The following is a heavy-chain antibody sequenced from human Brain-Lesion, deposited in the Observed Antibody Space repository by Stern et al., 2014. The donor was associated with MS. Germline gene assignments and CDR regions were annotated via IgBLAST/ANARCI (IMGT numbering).Heavy chain of an antibody. V-gene: IGHV1-24*01. Sequence: QVQLVQSGAEVKKPGASVKVSCKVSGYTITDLSMHWVRQAPRKGLEWMGGFDPEDGETIYAQKFQGRVTMTEDTSTDTAYMELSSLRSEDTAVYYCATLSPGAGGNYYRHFDYWGQGTLVTVSS. J-gene: IGHJ4*02. CDR2: FDPEDGET. CDR3: ATLSPGAGGNYYRHFDY. CDR1: GYTITDLS. D-gene: IGHD1-26*01.